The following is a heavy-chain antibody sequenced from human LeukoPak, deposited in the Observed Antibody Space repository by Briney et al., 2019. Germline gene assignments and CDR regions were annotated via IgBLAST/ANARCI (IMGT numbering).Heavy chain of an antibody. V-gene: IGHV3-23*01. Sequence: GGSLRLSCAASGFTFSDYYMSWIRQAPGKGLEWVSAISGSGGSTYYADSVKGRFTISRDNSKNTLYLQMNSLRAEDTAVYYCAKLSTIFGVGTSDYWGQGTLVTVSS. CDR2: ISGSGGST. CDR3: AKLSTIFGVGTSDY. CDR1: GFTFSDYY. J-gene: IGHJ4*02. D-gene: IGHD3-3*01.